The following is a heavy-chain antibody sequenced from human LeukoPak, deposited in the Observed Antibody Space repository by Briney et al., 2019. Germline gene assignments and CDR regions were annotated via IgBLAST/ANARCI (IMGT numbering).Heavy chain of an antibody. CDR3: AKESPRQWLVSIYFDY. CDR2: ISGSGGST. J-gene: IGHJ4*02. V-gene: IGHV3-23*01. CDR1: GFTFSSYA. D-gene: IGHD6-19*01. Sequence: GGSLRLSCGASGFTFSSYAMSWVRQAPGKGLEWVSAISGSGGSTYYADSVKGRFTISRDNSKNTLYLQMNSLRAEDTAVYYRAKESPRQWLVSIYFDYWGQGTLVTVSS.